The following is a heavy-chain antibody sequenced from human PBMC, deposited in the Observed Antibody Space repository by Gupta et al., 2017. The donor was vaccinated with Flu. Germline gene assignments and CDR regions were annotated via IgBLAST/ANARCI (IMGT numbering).Heavy chain of an antibody. CDR1: GSTFTSHY. Sequence: QVQLVQSGAGGKRPGTSVRVSCKSSGSTFTSHYIHCVRQAPGQGLEWMGIINPRGGSTTYSLKFQGRVSMTRDTSTRTVYMELSSLRSEDTAVYYCARDGPQRLPFLEWPQPRGWSDPWGQGTLVTVSS. CDR3: ARDGPQRLPFLEWPQPRGWSDP. V-gene: IGHV1-46*01. J-gene: IGHJ5*02. D-gene: IGHD3-3*01. CDR2: INPRGGST.